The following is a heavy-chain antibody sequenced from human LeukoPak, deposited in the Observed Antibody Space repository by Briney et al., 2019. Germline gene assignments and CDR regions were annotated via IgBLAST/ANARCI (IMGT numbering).Heavy chain of an antibody. CDR3: ARADPYYYGSGSYYNEDY. J-gene: IGHJ4*02. D-gene: IGHD3-10*01. V-gene: IGHV1-46*01. CDR2: INPSGGST. CDR1: GYTFTSYY. Sequence: ASVKVSCKASGYTFTSYYMHWVRQAPGQGLEWMGIINPSGGSTSYAQKFQGRVTMTRDTSTSTVYMELSSLRSEDTAVYYCARADPYYYGSGSYYNEDYWGQGTLVTVSS.